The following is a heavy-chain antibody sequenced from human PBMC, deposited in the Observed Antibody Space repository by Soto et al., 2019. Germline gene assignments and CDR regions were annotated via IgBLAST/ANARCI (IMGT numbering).Heavy chain of an antibody. J-gene: IGHJ3*02. CDR2: IIPVLSTS. CDR1: GGTFNNYF. D-gene: IGHD3-3*02. CDR3: AGGTDTIFGAGVSNAFEI. Sequence: QVQLVQSGAEVKKPGSSVTVSCKASGGTFNNYFISWVRQAPGEGLEWMGGIIPVLSTSDYAPEFQGRVTITADEHTRPGDLELCCVRSEDSAVYYCAGGTDTIFGAGVSNAFEIWGQGTMVTVAS. V-gene: IGHV1-69*11.